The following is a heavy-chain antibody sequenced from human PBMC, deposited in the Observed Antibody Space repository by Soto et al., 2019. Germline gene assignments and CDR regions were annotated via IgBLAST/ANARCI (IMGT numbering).Heavy chain of an antibody. CDR2: IYYSGST. J-gene: IGHJ5*02. CDR1: GGSISSYY. V-gene: IGHV4-59*01. Sequence: SETLSLTCTVSGGSISSYYWSWIRQPPGKGLEWIGYIYYSGSTNYNPSLKSRVTISVDTSKNQFSLKLSSVTAADTAVYYCARDLMDYCGSGSYYSINPNWFDPWGQGTLVTVSS. CDR3: ARDLMDYCGSGSYYSINPNWFDP. D-gene: IGHD3-10*01.